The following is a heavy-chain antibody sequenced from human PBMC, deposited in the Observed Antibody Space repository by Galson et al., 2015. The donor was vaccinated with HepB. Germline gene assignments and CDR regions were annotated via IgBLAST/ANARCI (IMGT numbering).Heavy chain of an antibody. CDR2: INPNSGGT. D-gene: IGHD3-3*01. J-gene: IGHJ5*02. CDR1: GYTFTGYY. V-gene: IGHV1-2*02. CDR3: ARGQSWSDPIDWFDP. Sequence: VKVSCKASGYTFTGYYMHWVRQAPGQGLEWMGWINPNSGGTNYAQKFQGRVTMTRDTSISTAYMELSRLRSDDTAVYYCARGQSWSDPIDWFDPWGQGTLVTVSS.